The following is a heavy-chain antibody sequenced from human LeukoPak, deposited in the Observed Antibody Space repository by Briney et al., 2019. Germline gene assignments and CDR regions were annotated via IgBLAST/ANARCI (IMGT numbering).Heavy chain of an antibody. V-gene: IGHV6-1*01. CDR3: ARAGSSSLGGYYYYYMDV. J-gene: IGHJ6*03. CDR1: GASVSSNSAA. CDR2: TYYRSKWYN. D-gene: IGHD6-6*01. Sequence: SQTLSLTCAISGASVSSNSAAWNWIRQSPSRGLEWLGRTYYRSKWYNDYAVSVKSRITINPDASKNQFSLQLNSATPEDTAVYYCARAGSSSLGGYYYYYMDVWGKGTTVTVSS.